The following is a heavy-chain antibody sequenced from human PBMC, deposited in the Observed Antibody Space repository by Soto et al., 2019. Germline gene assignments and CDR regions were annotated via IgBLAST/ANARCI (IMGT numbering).Heavy chain of an antibody. D-gene: IGHD3-10*01. J-gene: IGHJ4*02. Sequence: QVQLQESGPGLVKPSETLSLTCTVSGGSISSYYWSWIRQPPGKGLEWIGYIYYSVSTNYNPSLKSRVTISVDTSKNQIYLKLNSMTAEDTAVYYCARHNYGSGSTYFDYWGQGTLVTVSS. CDR1: GGSISSYY. CDR3: ARHNYGSGSTYFDY. CDR2: IYYSVST. V-gene: IGHV4-59*08.